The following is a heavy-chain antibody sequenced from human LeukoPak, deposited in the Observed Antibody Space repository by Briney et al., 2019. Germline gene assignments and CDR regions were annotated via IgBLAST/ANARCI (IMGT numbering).Heavy chain of an antibody. V-gene: IGHV3-11*01. CDR1: GFTFSDYY. Sequence: PGGSLRLSCAASGFTFSDYYMSWIRQAPGKGLEWVSYISTTGSTKYYADSVKGRFTISRDNAKNSLYLQTISLRAEDTAVYYCARVPTTVTYTDYWGQGTLVTVSS. J-gene: IGHJ4*02. CDR3: ARVPTTVTYTDY. D-gene: IGHD4-17*01. CDR2: ISTTGSTK.